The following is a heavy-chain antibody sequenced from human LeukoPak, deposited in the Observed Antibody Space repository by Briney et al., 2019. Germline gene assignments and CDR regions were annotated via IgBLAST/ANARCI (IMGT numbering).Heavy chain of an antibody. CDR2: ISSSGSTI. CDR3: ARGLYSSAWSPFDY. CDR1: GFTFSDYY. J-gene: IGHJ4*02. V-gene: IGHV3-11*04. Sequence: PGGSLRLSCAASGFTFSDYYMSWIRQAPGKGLEWVSYISSSGSTIYYADSVKGRFTISRDNAKNSLYLQMNSLRVEDTAVYYCARGLYSSAWSPFDYWGQGTLVTVSS. D-gene: IGHD6-19*01.